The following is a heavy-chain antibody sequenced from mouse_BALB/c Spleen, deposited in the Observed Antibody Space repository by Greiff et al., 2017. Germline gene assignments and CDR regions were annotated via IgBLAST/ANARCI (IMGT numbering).Heavy chain of an antibody. Sequence: EVQLQQSGAELVKPGASVKLSCTASGFNIKDTYMHWVKQRPEQGLEWIGRIDPANGKTKYDPKFQGKATITADTSSNTAYLQLSSLTSEDTAVYYCARGGSPYYYAMDYWGQGTSVTVSS. CDR3: ARGGSPYYYAMDY. J-gene: IGHJ4*01. CDR2: IDPANGKT. CDR1: GFNIKDTY. V-gene: IGHV14-3*02.